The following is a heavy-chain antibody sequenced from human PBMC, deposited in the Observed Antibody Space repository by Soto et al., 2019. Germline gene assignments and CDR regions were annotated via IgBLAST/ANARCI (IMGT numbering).Heavy chain of an antibody. V-gene: IGHV1-69*01. Sequence: QVQLVQTGAEVKKPGSSVKVSCKASGGTFNSYTISWVRQAPGQGLEWMGGIIPIFETANYAQKFQGRVALTAEESTKAACMQVRSLRSGDKDVYYCALWGFRDGNKSKNIHYGIDGWGQGTTVIVSS. CDR2: IIPIFETA. CDR3: ALWGFRDGNKSKNIHYGIDG. D-gene: IGHD3-10*01. CDR1: GGTFNSYT. J-gene: IGHJ6*02.